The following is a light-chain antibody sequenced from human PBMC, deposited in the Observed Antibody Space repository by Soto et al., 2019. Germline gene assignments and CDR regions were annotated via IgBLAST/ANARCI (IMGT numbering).Light chain of an antibody. V-gene: IGKV3-11*01. Sequence: EIVLTQSPATLSLSPGERATLPCRASQSISTYLAWYQQKPGQAPRLLIYDAFNRATGIPARFSGSGSGTDFTLTISSLEPEDFAVYYCQQRSNWPPITFGQGTRLEIK. CDR1: QSISTY. CDR3: QQRSNWPPIT. CDR2: DAF. J-gene: IGKJ5*01.